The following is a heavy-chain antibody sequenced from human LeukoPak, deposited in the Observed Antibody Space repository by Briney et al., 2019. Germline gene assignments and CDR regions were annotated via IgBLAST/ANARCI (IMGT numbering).Heavy chain of an antibody. CDR3: ARHRYSSSQDAFDI. J-gene: IGHJ3*02. D-gene: IGHD6-13*01. CDR1: GYSFTSYW. CDR2: IDPSDSYT. V-gene: IGHV5-10-1*01. Sequence: GESLKISCKGSGYSFTSYWLSWVRQMPGKGLEWMGRIDPSDSYTNYSPSFQGHVTISADKSISTAYLQWSSLKASDTAMYYCARHRYSSSQDAFDIWGQGTMVTVSS.